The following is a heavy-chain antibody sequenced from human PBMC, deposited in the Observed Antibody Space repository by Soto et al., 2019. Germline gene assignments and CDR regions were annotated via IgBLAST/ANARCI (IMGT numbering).Heavy chain of an antibody. CDR1: GFTFSSYS. J-gene: IGHJ3*02. V-gene: IGHV3-48*04. D-gene: IGHD4-4*01. CDR3: ARNRSNYAFDI. Sequence: GGSLRLSCAASGFTFSSYSMNWVRQAPGKGLEWVSYISSSSSTIYYADSVKGRFTISRDNAKNSLYLQMNSLRAEDTAVYYGARNRSNYAFDIWGQGTMVTVSS. CDR2: ISSSSSTI.